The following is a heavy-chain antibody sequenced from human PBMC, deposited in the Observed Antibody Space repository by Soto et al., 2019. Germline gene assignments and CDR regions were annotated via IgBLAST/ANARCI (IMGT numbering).Heavy chain of an antibody. J-gene: IGHJ4*02. V-gene: IGHV3-23*01. D-gene: IGHD5-12*01. CDR1: GFTFSSYA. CDR3: AARGYSGYSLDY. CDR2: ISGSGGST. Sequence: EVQLLESGGGSVQPGGSLRLSCAASGFTFSSYAMSWVRQAPGKGLEWVSAISGSGGSTYYADSVKGRFTISRDNSKNTLYLQMNSLRAEDTAVYYCAARGYSGYSLDYWGQGTLVTVSS.